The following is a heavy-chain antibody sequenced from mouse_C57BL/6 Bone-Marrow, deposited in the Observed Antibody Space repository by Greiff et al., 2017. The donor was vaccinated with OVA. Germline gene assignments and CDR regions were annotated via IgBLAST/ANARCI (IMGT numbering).Heavy chain of an antibody. V-gene: IGHV1-20*01. CDR3: ARRARVYAMDY. J-gene: IGHJ4*01. CDR1: GYSFTGYF. D-gene: IGHD3-3*01. Sequence: VHVKQSGPELVKPGDSVTISCKASGYSFTGYFMNWVMPSHGQSLEWIGRINPSNGDTFYNQKFTGKATLTVDKSSSTAHMELRSLTSEDSAVYYCARRARVYAMDYWGQGTSVTVSS. CDR2: INPSNGDT.